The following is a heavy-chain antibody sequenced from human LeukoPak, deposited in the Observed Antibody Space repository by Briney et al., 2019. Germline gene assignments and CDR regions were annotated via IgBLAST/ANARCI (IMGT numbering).Heavy chain of an antibody. V-gene: IGHV4-38-2*01. CDR1: GYSIISGYN. D-gene: IGHD2-2*01. Sequence: SETLSLTCAVSGYSIISGYNWAWIRQPPGKGLEWVATVSHSGTTYYNPSLQSRVTVSIDASNNQFSLKLTSVTAADTAIYYCARFGSTSGRGFDPWGQGTLVTVSS. J-gene: IGHJ5*02. CDR3: ARFGSTSGRGFDP. CDR2: VSHSGTT.